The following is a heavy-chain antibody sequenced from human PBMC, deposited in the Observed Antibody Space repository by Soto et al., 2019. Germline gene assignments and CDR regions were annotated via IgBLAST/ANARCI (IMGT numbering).Heavy chain of an antibody. J-gene: IGHJ3*02. CDR2: ISWNSGSI. CDR1: GFTFDDYA. Sequence: GGSLILSCAASGFTFDDYAMHWVRQAPGKGLEWVSGISWNSGSIGYADSVKGRFTISRDNAKNSLYLQMNSLRAEDTALYYCAKAVGYCRGGSCHYGAFDIWGQGTMVTVTS. D-gene: IGHD2-15*01. CDR3: AKAVGYCRGGSCHYGAFDI. V-gene: IGHV3-9*01.